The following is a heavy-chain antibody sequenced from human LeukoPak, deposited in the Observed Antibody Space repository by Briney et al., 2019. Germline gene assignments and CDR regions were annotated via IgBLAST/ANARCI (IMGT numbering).Heavy chain of an antibody. CDR2: ISYDGSNK. CDR1: GFTFSSYA. V-gene: IGHV3-30*04. J-gene: IGHJ6*03. Sequence: GGSLRLSCADSGFTFSSYAMHGVRQAPGKGLEWVAVISYDGSNKYYADSVKGRFTISRDNSKNTLYLQMNSLRAEDTAVYYCARAPRTTVTSRYYYYMDVWGKGTTVTVSS. D-gene: IGHD4-17*01. CDR3: ARAPRTTVTSRYYYYMDV.